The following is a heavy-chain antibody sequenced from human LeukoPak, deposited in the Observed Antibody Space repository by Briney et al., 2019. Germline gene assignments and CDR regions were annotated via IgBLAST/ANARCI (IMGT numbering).Heavy chain of an antibody. D-gene: IGHD3-22*01. CDR2: INPNSGGT. CDR3: ARDYYDSSGYGAHDY. Sequence: ASVKVSCKASGGTFSSYAISWVRQAPGQGLEWMGWINPNSGGTKYAQRFQGRVTMSRDTSISTAYMGLSRLRSDDTAVYYCARDYYDSSGYGAHDYWGQGTLVTVSS. J-gene: IGHJ4*02. CDR1: GGTFSSYA. V-gene: IGHV1-2*02.